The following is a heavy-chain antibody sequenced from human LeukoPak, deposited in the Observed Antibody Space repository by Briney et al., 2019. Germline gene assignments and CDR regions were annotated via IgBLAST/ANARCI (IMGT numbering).Heavy chain of an antibody. CDR2: IYSGGST. J-gene: IGHJ3*02. Sequence: PGGSLRLSCAASGFTFSSYSMNWVRQAPGKGLEWVSVIYSGGSTYYADSVKGRFTISRDNSKNTLYLQMNSLRAEDTAVYYCASLSGSYWLFAFDIWGQGTMVTVSS. CDR3: ASLSGSYWLFAFDI. D-gene: IGHD1-26*01. CDR1: GFTFSSYS. V-gene: IGHV3-66*01.